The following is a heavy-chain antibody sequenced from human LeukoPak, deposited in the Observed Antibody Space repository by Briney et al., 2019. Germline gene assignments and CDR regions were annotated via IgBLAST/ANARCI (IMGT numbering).Heavy chain of an antibody. CDR2: FDPEDGET. V-gene: IGHV1-24*01. J-gene: IGHJ4*02. Sequence: ASVKVSCKVSGYTLTELSMHWVRQAPGKGLEWMGGFDPEDGETIYAQKFQGRVTMTEDTSTDTAYMELSSLRSEDTAVYYCARGSLIGSYYEFDYWGQGTLVTVSS. D-gene: IGHD1-26*01. CDR1: GYTLTELS. CDR3: ARGSLIGSYYEFDY.